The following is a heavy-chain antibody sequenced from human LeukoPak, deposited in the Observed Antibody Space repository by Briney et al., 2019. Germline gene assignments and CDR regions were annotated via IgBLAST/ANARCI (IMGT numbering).Heavy chain of an antibody. D-gene: IGHD3-22*01. CDR3: TCGYYSRGDY. Sequence: SETLSLTCNVSGGSISSATYYWGWIRQPPGKGLEWIGSVYYSGSTYYNPSLKSRVTISLDTSENQFSVKLNSVTAADTAMYYCTCGYYSRGDYWGQGTLVTVSS. J-gene: IGHJ4*02. CDR1: GGSISSATYY. V-gene: IGHV4-39*01. CDR2: VYYSGST.